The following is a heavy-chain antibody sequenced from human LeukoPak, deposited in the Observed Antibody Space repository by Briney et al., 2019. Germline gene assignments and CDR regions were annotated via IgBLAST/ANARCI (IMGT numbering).Heavy chain of an antibody. CDR1: GFTFSSYA. V-gene: IGHV3-23*01. CDR3: AREEGPYVVSSTYFDY. CDR2: ISGSGGST. D-gene: IGHD2-2*01. J-gene: IGHJ4*02. Sequence: PGGSLRLSCAASGFTFSSYAMSWVRQAPGKGLDWVSGISGSGGSTYYADSVKGQFTISRDNSKNTLYLQMNSLRAEDTAVYYCAREEGPYVVSSTYFDYWGQGTLVTVSS.